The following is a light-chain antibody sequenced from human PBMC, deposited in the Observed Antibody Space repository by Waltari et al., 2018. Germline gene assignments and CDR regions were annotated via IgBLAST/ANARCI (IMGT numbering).Light chain of an antibody. V-gene: IGKV1-12*01. Sequence: DIQMTQSPSSVSASVGDRVTITCRASQSISNWLAWYQQKPGKAPKLLIHAASTLQSGVPSRFSGSGSGTDFTLTITNLQPEDFATYYCQQDNSFPLTFGRGTRLEIK. CDR2: AAS. CDR1: QSISNW. J-gene: IGKJ5*01. CDR3: QQDNSFPLT.